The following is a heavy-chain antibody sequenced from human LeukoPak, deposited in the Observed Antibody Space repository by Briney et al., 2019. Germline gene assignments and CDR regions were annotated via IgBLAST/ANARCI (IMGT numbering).Heavy chain of an antibody. CDR2: ISSSGSAI. CDR1: GFTFSSHE. Sequence: PGGSLRLSCAASGFTFSSHEMDWVRQAPGKGLEWVSYISSSGSAIYYADSVKSRFTISRDNAKNSLYLQMNSLRAEDTAVYYCARQHYGFWLPADYWGQGTLVTVSS. D-gene: IGHD3-3*01. V-gene: IGHV3-48*03. CDR3: ARQHYGFWLPADY. J-gene: IGHJ4*02.